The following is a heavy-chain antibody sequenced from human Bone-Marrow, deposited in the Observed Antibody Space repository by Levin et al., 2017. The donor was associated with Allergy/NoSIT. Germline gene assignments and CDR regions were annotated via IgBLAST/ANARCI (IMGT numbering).Heavy chain of an antibody. J-gene: IGHJ4*02. CDR1: GFNFISYN. V-gene: IGHV3-21*01. D-gene: IGHD1-26*01. CDR2: ISTTSSHI. Sequence: PGGSLRLSCATSGFNFISYNMNWVRQAPGKGVEWVSTISTTSSHIWYADSVKGRFTISRDNAKNSLYLQMNNLTADDTSLYFCARATGNYYGNDYWGPGTLVTVSS. CDR3: ARATGNYYGNDY.